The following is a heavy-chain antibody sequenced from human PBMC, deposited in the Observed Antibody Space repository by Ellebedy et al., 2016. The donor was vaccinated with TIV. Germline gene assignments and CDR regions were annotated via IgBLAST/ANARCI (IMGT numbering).Heavy chain of an antibody. CDR3: ARARSSGWLHTPDY. CDR1: GYTFINYF. J-gene: IGHJ4*02. D-gene: IGHD6-19*01. V-gene: IGHV1-46*04. CDR2: INPSSGST. Sequence: AASVKVSCKASGYTFINYFVHWVRQAAGQGLEWMGIINPSSGSTTYAQKLQGRLTMTRDTSTSTVYMELSSLRSEDTAVYYCARARSSGWLHTPDYWGQGTLVTVSS.